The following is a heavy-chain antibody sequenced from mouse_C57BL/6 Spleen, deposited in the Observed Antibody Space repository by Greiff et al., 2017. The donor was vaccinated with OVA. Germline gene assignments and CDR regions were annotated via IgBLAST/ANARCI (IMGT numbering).Heavy chain of an antibody. Sequence: EVQLQQSGPELVKPGASVKISCKASGYTFTDYYMNWVKQSHGKSLEWIGDINPNNGGTSYNQKFKGKATLTVDKSPSTAYMELRSLTSEDSAVYYCARPIYYYGFAYWGQGTLVTVSA. CDR2: INPNNGGT. D-gene: IGHD1-1*01. CDR1: GYTFTDYY. CDR3: ARPIYYYGFAY. J-gene: IGHJ3*01. V-gene: IGHV1-26*01.